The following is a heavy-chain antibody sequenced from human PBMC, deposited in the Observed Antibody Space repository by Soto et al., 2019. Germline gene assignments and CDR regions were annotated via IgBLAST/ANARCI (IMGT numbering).Heavy chain of an antibody. CDR2: ISHSGST. CDR1: GGSFSGYY. CDR3: AGSSGYDYGDY. D-gene: IGHD5-12*01. V-gene: IGHV4-34*01. Sequence: PSETLSLTCAVYGGSFSGYYWSWIRQPPGKGLEWIGEISHSGSTNYNPSLKSRVTISVDTSKNQFSLKLSSVTAADTAVYYCAGSSGYDYGDYWGQGTLVTVSS. J-gene: IGHJ4*02.